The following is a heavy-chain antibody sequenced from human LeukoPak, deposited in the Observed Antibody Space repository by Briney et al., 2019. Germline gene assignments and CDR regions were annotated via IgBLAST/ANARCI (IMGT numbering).Heavy chain of an antibody. CDR2: IIPIFGTA. D-gene: IGHD5-18*01. CDR1: RGTFSSYA. CDR3: ARVADTAMEYYFDY. Sequence: ASVKVSCKASRGTFSSYAISWVRQAPGQGLEWIGRIIPIFGTANYAQKFQGRVTITTDESTSTAYMELSSLRSEDTAVYYCARVADTAMEYYFDYWGQGTLVTVSS. J-gene: IGHJ4*02. V-gene: IGHV1-69*05.